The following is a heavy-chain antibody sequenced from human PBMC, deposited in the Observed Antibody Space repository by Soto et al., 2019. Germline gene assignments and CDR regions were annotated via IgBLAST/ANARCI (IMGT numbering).Heavy chain of an antibody. D-gene: IGHD7-27*01. J-gene: IGHJ6*02. CDR2: MDPNSGNT. Sequence: ASVKVSCKVAGYIINIYGINWGGQATGQGLEWMGWMDPNSGNTGYAQKFQGRVTMTRNTSISTAYMELSSLRSEDTAVYYCASLPWANYYYYGMDVWGQGTTVTVSS. CDR3: ASLPWANYYYYGMDV. V-gene: IGHV1-8*01. CDR1: GYIINIYG.